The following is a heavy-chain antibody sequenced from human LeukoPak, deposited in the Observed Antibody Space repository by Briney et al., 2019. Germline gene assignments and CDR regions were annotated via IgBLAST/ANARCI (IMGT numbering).Heavy chain of an antibody. J-gene: IGHJ4*02. V-gene: IGHV4-34*09. CDR3: ARSYCSGGSCYRTFDY. Sequence: PSETLSLTCAVYGGSFSGYYWSWIRQPPGKGLEWIGYIYYSGSTYYNPSLKSRVTISVDTSKNQFSLKLSSVTAADTAVYYCARSYCSGGSCYRTFDYWGQGTLVTVSS. CDR2: IYYSGST. CDR1: GGSFSGYY. D-gene: IGHD2-15*01.